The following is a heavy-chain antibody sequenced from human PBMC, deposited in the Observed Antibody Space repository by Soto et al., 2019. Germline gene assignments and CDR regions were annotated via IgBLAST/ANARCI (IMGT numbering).Heavy chain of an antibody. D-gene: IGHD2-21*02. Sequence: GGSLSLSCAASGFPFSSYGMHWVRQAPGKGLEWVAVISYDGSNKYYADSVKGRFTISRDNSKNTLYLQMNSLRAEDTAVYYCAKAQVGTDYYYGMDVWGQGTTVTVSS. V-gene: IGHV3-30*18. CDR2: ISYDGSNK. CDR1: GFPFSSYG. CDR3: AKAQVGTDYYYGMDV. J-gene: IGHJ6*02.